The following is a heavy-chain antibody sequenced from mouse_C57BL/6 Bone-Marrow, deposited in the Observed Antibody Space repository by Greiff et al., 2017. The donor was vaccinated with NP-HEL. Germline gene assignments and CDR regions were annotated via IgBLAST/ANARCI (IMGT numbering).Heavy chain of an antibody. V-gene: IGHV1-5*01. J-gene: IGHJ4*01. CDR2: IYPGNSDT. Sequence: VQLQQSGTVLARPGASVKMSCKTSGYTFTSYWMHWVKQRPGQGLEWIGAIYPGNSDTSYNQKFKGKAKLTAVTSASTAYMELSSLTNEDSAVYYCTTLITTVGAMDYWGQGTSVTVSS. CDR1: GYTFTSYW. D-gene: IGHD1-1*01. CDR3: TTLITTVGAMDY.